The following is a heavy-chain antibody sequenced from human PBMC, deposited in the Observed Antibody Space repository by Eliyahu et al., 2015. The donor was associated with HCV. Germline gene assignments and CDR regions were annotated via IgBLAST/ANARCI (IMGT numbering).Heavy chain of an antibody. CDR2: TSYDGSNK. CDR3: AKWGSSSRSFDY. V-gene: IGHV3-30*18. D-gene: IGHD6-6*01. CDR1: GXTFSSYG. Sequence: QVQLVXSGGGVXXPGRSLXLSCAASGXTFSSYGMHWVRQAPGKGLEWVAVTSYDGSNKYYADSVKGRFTISRDNSKNTLYLQMNSLRAEDTAVYYCAKWGSSSRSFDYWGQGTLVTASS. J-gene: IGHJ4*02.